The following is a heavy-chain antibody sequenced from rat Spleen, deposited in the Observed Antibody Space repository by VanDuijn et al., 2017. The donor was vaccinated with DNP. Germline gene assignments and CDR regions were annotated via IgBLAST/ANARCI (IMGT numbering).Heavy chain of an antibody. CDR2: ISTSGGTT. J-gene: IGHJ3*01. V-gene: IGHV5-25*01. CDR1: GFTFTNYD. CDR3: ARDYRVWAY. D-gene: IGHD1-4*01. Sequence: EVQLVESGGGLVQPGRSLKLSCAASGFTFTNYDMAWVRQAPTKGLEWVASISTSGGTTYYRDSVKGRFTFSRDNARSTLYLQMNSLRSEDTATYYCARDYRVWAYWGQGTLVTVSS.